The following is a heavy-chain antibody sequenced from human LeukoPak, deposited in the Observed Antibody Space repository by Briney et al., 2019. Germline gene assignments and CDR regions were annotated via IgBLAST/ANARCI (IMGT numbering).Heavy chain of an antibody. CDR2: MKPNSGNT. CDR1: GYSFSSYE. Sequence: ASVKVSCTASGYSFSSYEINWVRQATGQGLEWMGWMKPNSGNTEYSQKFQGRVTMSRNTSINTAYMELSSLRSDDTAVYYCARPGAAAGFGHWGQGTLVTVSS. D-gene: IGHD6-13*01. J-gene: IGHJ4*02. CDR3: ARPGAAAGFGH. V-gene: IGHV1-8*01.